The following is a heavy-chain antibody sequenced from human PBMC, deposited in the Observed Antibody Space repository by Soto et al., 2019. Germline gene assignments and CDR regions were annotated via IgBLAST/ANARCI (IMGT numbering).Heavy chain of an antibody. V-gene: IGHV1-18*01. CDR2: INTYNGDR. CDR1: CYTFTSYG. Sequence: ASVKVSCKTSCYTFTSYGITWVRQAPGQGLEWMGWINTYNGDRGYVQKYQGRLTVTADTSTSTAYMELRSLTSDDTAVYYCGRRGLDYWG. J-gene: IGHJ4*01. CDR3: GRRGLDY.